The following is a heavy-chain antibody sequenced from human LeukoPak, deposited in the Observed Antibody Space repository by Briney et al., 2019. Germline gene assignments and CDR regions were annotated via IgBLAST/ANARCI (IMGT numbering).Heavy chain of an antibody. CDR2: IWYDGSNK. D-gene: IGHD6-13*01. CDR1: GFTFSSYG. V-gene: IGHV3-33*06. J-gene: IGHJ4*02. Sequence: PGGSLRLSCAAAGFTFSSYGMHWVRQAPGKGLEWVAVIWYDGSNKYYADSVKGRFTISRDNSKNTLYLQMNSLRAEDTAVYYCAKDYSSSWMYYFDYWGQGTLVTVSS. CDR3: AKDYSSSWMYYFDY.